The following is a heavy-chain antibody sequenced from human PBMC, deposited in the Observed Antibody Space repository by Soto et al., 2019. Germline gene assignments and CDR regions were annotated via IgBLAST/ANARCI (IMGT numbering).Heavy chain of an antibody. V-gene: IGHV3-73*01. CDR2: IRSKAISYAT. CDR1: GFTFSGSA. CDR3: TRSPGDHDAFDI. D-gene: IGHD2-21*02. J-gene: IGHJ3*02. Sequence: GGSLRLSCAASGFTFSGSAMHWVRQASGKGLEWVGLIRSKAISYATAYAASVKGRFTISRDDSKNTAYLQMNSLKTEDTAVYYCTRSPGDHDAFDIWGQGTMVTVSS.